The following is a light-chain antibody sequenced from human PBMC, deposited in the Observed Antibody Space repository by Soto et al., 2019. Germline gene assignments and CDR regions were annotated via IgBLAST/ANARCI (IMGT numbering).Light chain of an antibody. V-gene: IGLV2-23*02. J-gene: IGLJ1*01. CDR2: GVS. CDR3: CSYAGTYTGV. CDR1: SSDIDVYDL. Sequence: QSALTQPASVSGSPGQSITISCTGTSSDIDVYDLVSWYRQYPGKAPKLMIYGVSKRPSGVSDRFSGSKSGNTASLTISGLQAEDEADYYCCSYAGTYTGVFGTGTKLTVL.